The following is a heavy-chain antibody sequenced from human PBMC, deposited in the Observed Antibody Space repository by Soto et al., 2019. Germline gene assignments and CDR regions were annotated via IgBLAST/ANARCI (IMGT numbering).Heavy chain of an antibody. CDR1: GFTFSSYW. Sequence: PGGSLRLSCAASGFTFSSYWMHWVRQAPGKGLVWVSRINSDGSSTSYADSVKGRFTISRDNAKNTLYLQMNSLRAEDTAVYYCARVGDGRFGEGYYYYYYMDVWGKGTTVTVSS. D-gene: IGHD3-10*01. V-gene: IGHV3-74*01. CDR3: ARVGDGRFGEGYYYYYYMDV. CDR2: INSDGSST. J-gene: IGHJ6*03.